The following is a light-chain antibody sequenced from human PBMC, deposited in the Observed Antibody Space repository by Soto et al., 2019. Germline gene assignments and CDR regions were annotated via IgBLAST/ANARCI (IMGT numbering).Light chain of an antibody. CDR3: QTWVTCTPWV. CDR1: SGHSTYA. J-gene: IGLJ3*02. V-gene: IGLV4-69*01. CDR2: LNSDGTH. Sequence: QSVLTQSPSASASLGASVKLTCTLSSGHSTYAIAWHQQQSEKGPRYLMKLNSDGTHSKGDGIPDRFSGSSSGAERYLTISSLQSEDEADYYCQTWVTCTPWVFGGGTKLTVL.